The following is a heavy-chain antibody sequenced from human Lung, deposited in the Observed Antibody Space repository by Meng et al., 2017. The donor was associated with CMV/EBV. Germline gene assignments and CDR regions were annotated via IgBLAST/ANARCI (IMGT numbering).Heavy chain of an antibody. CDR3: ATQESRDGHNPY. CDR2: MYHSGTT. D-gene: IGHD5-24*01. J-gene: IGHJ4*02. V-gene: IGHV4-4*02. Sequence: QLQESGPGLWKLSGTCALPCVVSGGSTSSSYWWTWGRQSPGKGLEWIGEMYHSGTTNYNPSLKSRVTISMGKSNNQLSLKLNSVTAADTAVYYCATQESRDGHNPYWGQGTLVTVSS. CDR1: GGSTSSSYW.